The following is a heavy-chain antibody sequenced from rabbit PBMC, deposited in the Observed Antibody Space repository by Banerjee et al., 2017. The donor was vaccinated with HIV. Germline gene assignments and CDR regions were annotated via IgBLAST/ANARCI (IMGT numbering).Heavy chain of an antibody. D-gene: IGHD1-1*01. CDR2: IYTGSGST. Sequence: QSLEESGGGLVKPGGTLTLTCSASGIDFSSYFYMCWVRQAPGKGLEWIGCIYTGSGSTDYANWAKGRFTISKTSSTTVTLQMTSLTAADTATYFCARSTTTGYNLWGPGTLVT. V-gene: IGHV1S40*01. CDR3: ARSTTTGYNL. CDR1: GIDFSSYFY. J-gene: IGHJ4*01.